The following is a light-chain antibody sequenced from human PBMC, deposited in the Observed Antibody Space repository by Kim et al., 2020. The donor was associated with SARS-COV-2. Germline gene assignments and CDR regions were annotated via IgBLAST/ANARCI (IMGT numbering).Light chain of an antibody. Sequence: GQGVTISCSGSSSNIGSNTVNWYHQFRGTAPKLLIYSNDQRPSGVPDRFSGSKSGTSASLAISGLQSEDEVDYYCAAWDDSLNGWVFGGGTQLTVL. V-gene: IGLV1-44*01. CDR1: SSNIGSNT. CDR2: SND. CDR3: AAWDDSLNGWV. J-gene: IGLJ3*02.